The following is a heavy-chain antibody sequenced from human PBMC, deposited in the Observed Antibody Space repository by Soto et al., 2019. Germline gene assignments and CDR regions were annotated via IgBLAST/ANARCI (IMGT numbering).Heavy chain of an antibody. D-gene: IGHD7-27*01. CDR2: ISSSGSTI. CDR1: GFTFSSYE. CDR3: ARLTGLNPGRYYGMDV. Sequence: EVQLVESGGGLVQPGGSLRLSCAASGFTFSSYEMNWVRQVPGKGLEWVSCISSSGSTIYYADSVKGRFTISRDNAKNSLYLQMNSLRAEDTAVYYCARLTGLNPGRYYGMDVWGQGTTVTVSS. V-gene: IGHV3-48*03. J-gene: IGHJ6*02.